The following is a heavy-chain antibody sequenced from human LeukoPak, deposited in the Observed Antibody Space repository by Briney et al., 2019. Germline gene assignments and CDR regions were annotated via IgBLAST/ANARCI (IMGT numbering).Heavy chain of an antibody. J-gene: IGHJ5*02. Sequence: SETLSLTCAVYGGSFSGSYWTWIRQPPGKGLEWIGEINHSGSTNSNPSLKSRVTTSVDTSKKQFSLQLTSVTAADTAVYYCARDTRVGATVWFDPWGQGTLVTVSS. D-gene: IGHD1-26*01. CDR1: GGSFSGSY. CDR3: ARDTRVGATVWFDP. V-gene: IGHV4-34*01. CDR2: INHSGST.